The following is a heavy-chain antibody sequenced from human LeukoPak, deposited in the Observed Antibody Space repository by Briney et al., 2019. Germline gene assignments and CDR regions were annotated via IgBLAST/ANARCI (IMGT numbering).Heavy chain of an antibody. CDR2: IRYDGSNK. D-gene: IGHD3-10*01. Sequence: QPGGSLRLSCAASGFTFSSYGMHWVRQAPGKGLEWVAFIRYDGSNKYYADSVKGRFTISRDNSKNTLYLQMNSLRAEDTAVYYCAKDRVPFGRQGHWFDPWGQGTLVTVSS. J-gene: IGHJ5*02. CDR3: AKDRVPFGRQGHWFDP. V-gene: IGHV3-30*02. CDR1: GFTFSSYG.